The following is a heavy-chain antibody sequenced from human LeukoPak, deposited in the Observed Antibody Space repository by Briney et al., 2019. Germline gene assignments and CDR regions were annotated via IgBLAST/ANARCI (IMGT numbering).Heavy chain of an antibody. CDR3: TTDFSTLLWFGELSAFDY. CDR1: GFTFSNAW. CDR2: IKSKTDGGTT. Sequence: GGSLRLSCAASGFTFSNAWMSWVRQAPGKGLEWVGRIKSKTDGGTTDYAAPVKGRFTISRDDSKNTLYLQMNSLKTEDTAVYYCTTDFSTLLWFGELSAFDYWGQGTLVTASS. D-gene: IGHD3-10*01. J-gene: IGHJ4*02. V-gene: IGHV3-15*01.